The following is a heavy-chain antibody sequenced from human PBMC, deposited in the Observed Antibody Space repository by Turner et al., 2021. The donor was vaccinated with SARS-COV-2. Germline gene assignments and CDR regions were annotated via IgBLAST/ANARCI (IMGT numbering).Heavy chain of an antibody. CDR2: ISGGGGST. D-gene: IGHD6-6*01. J-gene: IGHJ6*02. V-gene: IGHV3-23*01. Sequence: DVQLLVSGGGLVQPGGSLRLSCAASGLTFSTYAMSWVRQAPGKGLEWVSAISGGGGSTYYADSVKGRFTISRDNSKNTLYLQMNSLRAEDTAVYHCAKRSSSSSSYYYGMDVWGQGTTVTVSS. CDR3: AKRSSSSSSYYYGMDV. CDR1: GLTFSTYA.